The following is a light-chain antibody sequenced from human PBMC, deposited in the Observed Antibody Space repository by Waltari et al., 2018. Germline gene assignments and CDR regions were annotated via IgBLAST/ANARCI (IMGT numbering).Light chain of an antibody. V-gene: IGLV2-14*01. CDR3: SAYTITRTYL. CDR1: SSAIGAYNR. Sequence: QAALTQSPSVSGSPGQSVTISCTGTSSAIGAYNRVSWYQQHPGKAPKLMIYDVSNRPSGVSDRFSGSKSGNTASLIISGLQAEDEADYYCSAYTITRTYLFGAGTRLTVL. CDR2: DVS. J-gene: IGLJ1*01.